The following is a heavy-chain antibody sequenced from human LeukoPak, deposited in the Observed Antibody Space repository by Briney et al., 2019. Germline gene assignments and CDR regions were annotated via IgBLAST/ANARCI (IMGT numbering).Heavy chain of an antibody. Sequence: ASVKVSCKASGYTFTGYYMHWVRQAPGQGLEWMGWINPNSGGTNYAQKFQGRVTMTRDTSISTAYMELSRLRSDDTAVYYCASEGYCSSTSCYSDYYYYMDVWGKGTTVTVSS. D-gene: IGHD2-2*01. CDR3: ASEGYCSSTSCYSDYYYYMDV. V-gene: IGHV1-2*02. J-gene: IGHJ6*03. CDR2: INPNSGGT. CDR1: GYTFTGYY.